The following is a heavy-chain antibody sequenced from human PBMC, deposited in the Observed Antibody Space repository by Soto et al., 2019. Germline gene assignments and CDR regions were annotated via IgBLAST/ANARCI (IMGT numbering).Heavy chain of an antibody. CDR1: RFTSTPYP. D-gene: IGHD6-19*01. CDR3: VRDGSSGWHFDS. J-gene: IGHJ4*02. V-gene: IGHV3-7*01. Sequence: PGGSLRLSCEPPRFTSTPYPMSCPRQAPGKGLEWVANVRQDGSQKYLVDSVKGRFTISRDNAKNSMYLQMNSLRAEDTAVYYCVRDGSSGWHFDSWGQGTLVTVSS. CDR2: VRQDGSQK.